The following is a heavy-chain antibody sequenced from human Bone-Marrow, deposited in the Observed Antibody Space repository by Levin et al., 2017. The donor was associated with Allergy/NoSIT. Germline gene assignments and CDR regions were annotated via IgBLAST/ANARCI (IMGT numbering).Heavy chain of an antibody. V-gene: IGHV1-46*01. CDR1: GYTFTSYY. D-gene: IGHD3-22*01. Sequence: ASVKVSCKASGYTFTSYYMHWIRQAPGQGLEWMGFIYPGGGATNFAQKFQGRVTMTSDTSTRTVDMELSSLRSEDTAVYYCATSYYDSSDSEYWGQGTLVTVSS. J-gene: IGHJ4*02. CDR3: ATSYYDSSDSEY. CDR2: IYPGGGAT.